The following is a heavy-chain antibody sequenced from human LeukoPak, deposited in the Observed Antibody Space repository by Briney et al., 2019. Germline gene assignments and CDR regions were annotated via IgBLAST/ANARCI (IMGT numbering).Heavy chain of an antibody. CDR3: ARGSNLRGLGWLVDY. CDR2: INHSGST. J-gene: IGHJ4*02. D-gene: IGHD6-19*01. V-gene: IGHV4-34*01. Sequence: PSETLSLTCAVYGGSFSGYYWSWIRQPPGKGLEWIGEINHSGSTNYNPSLKSRVTISVDTSKNQFSLKLSSVTAADTAVYYCARGSNLRGLGWLVDYWGQGTLVTVSS. CDR1: GGSFSGYY.